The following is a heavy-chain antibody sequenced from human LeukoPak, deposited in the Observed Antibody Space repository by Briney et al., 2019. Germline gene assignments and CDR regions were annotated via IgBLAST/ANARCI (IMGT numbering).Heavy chain of an antibody. V-gene: IGHV1-69*04. J-gene: IGHJ4*02. CDR1: GGTFSSYA. CDR2: IIPILGIA. D-gene: IGHD3-10*01. CDR3: ARDYYGSGSPDY. Sequence: SVKVSCKASGGTFSSYAISWVRQAPGQGLEWMGRIIPILGIANYAQKLQGRVTMTTDTSTSTAYMELRSLRSDDTAVYYCARDYYGSGSPDYWGQGTLVTVSS.